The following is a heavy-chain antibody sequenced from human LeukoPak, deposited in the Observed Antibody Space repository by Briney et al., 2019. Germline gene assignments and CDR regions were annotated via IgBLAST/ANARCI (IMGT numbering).Heavy chain of an antibody. V-gene: IGHV4-59*01. CDR1: GGSISSYY. CDR2: IYYSGST. D-gene: IGHD2-2*01. Sequence: SETLSLTCTVSGGSISSYYWSWIRQPPGKGLEWIGYIYYSGSTNHNPSLKSRVTISVDTSKNQFSLKLSSVTAADTAVYYCATNAGYCSSTSCYSWFDPWGQGTLVTVSS. J-gene: IGHJ5*02. CDR3: ATNAGYCSSTSCYSWFDP.